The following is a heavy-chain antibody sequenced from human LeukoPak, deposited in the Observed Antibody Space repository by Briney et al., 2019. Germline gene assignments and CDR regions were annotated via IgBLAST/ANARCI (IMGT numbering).Heavy chain of an antibody. J-gene: IGHJ5*02. CDR2: INNSGART. V-gene: IGHV3-23*01. CDR1: GFTFGDYA. D-gene: IGHD2-2*01. CDR3: AKAGSISWFDV. Sequence: GGSLRLSCTASGFTFGDYAMTWVRQAPGKGLEWVSDINNSGARTYYLDSVKGRFTVSRDNSKNTLYLQMNSLRAEDTAVYYCAKAGSISWFDVWGQGTLVTVSS.